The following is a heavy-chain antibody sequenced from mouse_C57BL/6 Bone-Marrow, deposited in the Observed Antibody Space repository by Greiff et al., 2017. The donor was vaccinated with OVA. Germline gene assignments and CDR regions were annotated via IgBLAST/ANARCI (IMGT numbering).Heavy chain of an antibody. CDR3: GPAYYSNRGFAY. CDR1: GFTFSSYA. J-gene: IGHJ3*01. D-gene: IGHD2-5*01. Sequence: EVKLVESGGGLVKPGGSLKLSCAASGFTFSSYAMSWVRQTPEKRLEWVATISDGGSYTYYPDNVKGRFTISRDNAKNNLYLQMSHLKSEDTAMYYCGPAYYSNRGFAYWGQGTLVTVSA. V-gene: IGHV5-4*03. CDR2: ISDGGSYT.